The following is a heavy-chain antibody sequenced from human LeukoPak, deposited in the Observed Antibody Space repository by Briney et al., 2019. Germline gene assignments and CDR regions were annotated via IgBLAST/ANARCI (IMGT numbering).Heavy chain of an antibody. J-gene: IGHJ4*02. CDR2: ISYDGSNK. CDR1: GFTFSSYG. V-gene: IGHV3-30*18. D-gene: IGHD2-2*01. CDR3: AKDRGACSSTSCYYFDY. Sequence: GRSLRLSCAASGFTFSSYGMHWVRQAPGKGLEWVAVISYDGSNKYYADSVKGRFTISRDNSKNTLYLQMNSLRTGDTAVYYCAKDRGACSSTSCYYFDYWGQGTLVTVSS.